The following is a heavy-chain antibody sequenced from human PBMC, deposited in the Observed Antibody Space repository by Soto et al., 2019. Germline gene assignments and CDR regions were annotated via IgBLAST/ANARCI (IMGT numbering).Heavy chain of an antibody. CDR2: IGSRTSDI. Sequence: GGSLRLSCAASGFTLSRHTMNWVRQAPGKGLEWVSFIGSRTSDIYYADSVKGRFTISRDNAKNSLYLDLTRLRAEDTAVYFCVRDYYDTSGYPNTFDMWGQGTMVTVSS. CDR1: GFTLSRHT. V-gene: IGHV3-21*01. CDR3: VRDYYDTSGYPNTFDM. D-gene: IGHD3-22*01. J-gene: IGHJ3*02.